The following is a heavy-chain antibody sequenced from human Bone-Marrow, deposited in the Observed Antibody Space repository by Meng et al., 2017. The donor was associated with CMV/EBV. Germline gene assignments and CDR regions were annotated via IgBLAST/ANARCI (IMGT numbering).Heavy chain of an antibody. V-gene: IGHV1-69*10. Sequence: SVKVSCKASGGTFSSYAISWVRQAPGQGLEWMGGIIPILGIGNYAQRFQGRVTITADKSTTTAYVELSSLTSEDTAVYYCAGGISMDVWGQGTTVTVSS. CDR2: IIPILGIG. J-gene: IGHJ6*02. CDR3: AGGISMDV. CDR1: GGTFSSYA. D-gene: IGHD1-26*01.